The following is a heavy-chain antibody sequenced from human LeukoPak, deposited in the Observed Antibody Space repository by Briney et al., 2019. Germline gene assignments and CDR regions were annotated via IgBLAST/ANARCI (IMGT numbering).Heavy chain of an antibody. Sequence: SETLSLTCTVSGGSTSSYYWSWIRQPPGKGLEWIGYIYYSGSTNYNPSLKSRVTISVDTSKNQFSLKLSSVTAADTAVYYCARWRDCSSTSCYVWYFDLWGRGTLVTVSS. CDR1: GGSTSSYY. CDR3: ARWRDCSSTSCYVWYFDL. D-gene: IGHD2-2*01. J-gene: IGHJ2*01. CDR2: IYYSGST. V-gene: IGHV4-59*08.